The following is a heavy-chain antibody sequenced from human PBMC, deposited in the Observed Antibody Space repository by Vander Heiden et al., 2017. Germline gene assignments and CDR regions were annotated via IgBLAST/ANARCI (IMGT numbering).Heavy chain of an antibody. CDR2: IWYDGSNR. CDR1: GFTFSNYG. D-gene: IGHD2-15*01. V-gene: IGHV3-33*01. CDR3: ARDFSGSFDY. J-gene: IGHJ4*02. Sequence: QVQLVESGGGEVQPGRSLSLSCAASGFTFSNYGMHWVRQAPGKGLEWVAVIWYDGSNRYYADSVKGRFTISRDNSKNTLYLQMNSLRAEDTAVYYCARDFSGSFDYWGQGTLVTVSS.